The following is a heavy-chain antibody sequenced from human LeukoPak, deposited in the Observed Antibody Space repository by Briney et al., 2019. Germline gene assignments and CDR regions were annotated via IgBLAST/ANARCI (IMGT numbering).Heavy chain of an antibody. Sequence: SETLSLTCTVSGGSISSYYWSWIRQHPGKGLEWIGYIYYSGSTNYNPSLKSRVTISVDTSKNQFSLKLSSVTAADTAVYYCARSPTYNNSSTAAYYYYYYVDVWGKGTTVTDSS. CDR1: GGSISSYY. V-gene: IGHV4-59*08. D-gene: IGHD6-6*01. CDR2: IYYSGST. CDR3: ARSPTYNNSSTAAYYYYYYVDV. J-gene: IGHJ6*03.